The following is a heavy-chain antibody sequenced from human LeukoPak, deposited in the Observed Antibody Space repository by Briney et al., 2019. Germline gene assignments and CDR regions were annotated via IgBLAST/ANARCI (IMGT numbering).Heavy chain of an antibody. CDR2: ISYDGSNK. D-gene: IGHD6-19*01. Sequence: PGGSLRHSCAASGFTFSSYGMHWVRQAPGKGLEWVAVISYDGSNKYYADSVKGRFTISRDNSKNTLYLQMNSLRAEDTAVYYCAKELAAYRQWLTDWGQGTLVTVSS. J-gene: IGHJ4*02. CDR3: AKELAAYRQWLTD. V-gene: IGHV3-30*18. CDR1: GFTFSSYG.